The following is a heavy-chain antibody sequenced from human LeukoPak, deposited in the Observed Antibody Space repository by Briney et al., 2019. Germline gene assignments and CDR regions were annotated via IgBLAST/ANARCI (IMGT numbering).Heavy chain of an antibody. CDR3: ARCRFGKQIDY. J-gene: IGHJ4*02. CDR1: GGSFSGYY. D-gene: IGHD3-10*01. Sequence: PSETLSLTCAVYGGSFSGYYWSWIRRPPGKGLEWIGEINHSGSTNYNPSLKSRVTISVDTSKNQFSLKLSSVTAADTAVYYCARCRFGKQIDYWGQGTLVTVSS. V-gene: IGHV4-34*01. CDR2: INHSGST.